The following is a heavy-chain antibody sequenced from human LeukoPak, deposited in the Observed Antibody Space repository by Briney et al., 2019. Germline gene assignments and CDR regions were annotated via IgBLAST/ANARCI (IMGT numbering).Heavy chain of an antibody. CDR1: GFTFNNHW. V-gene: IGHV3-7*01. J-gene: IGHJ4*02. D-gene: IGHD4-17*01. CDR2: IKQGGSEK. Sequence: GGPLRLSCAASGFTFNNHWMTWVRQAPGKGLEWVASIKQGGSEKYYADSVKGRFTVSRDDAKNSLYFQINSLSADDTAVYYCARGPNYGARVDYLDSWGQGTKVTVSS. CDR3: ARGPNYGARVDYLDS.